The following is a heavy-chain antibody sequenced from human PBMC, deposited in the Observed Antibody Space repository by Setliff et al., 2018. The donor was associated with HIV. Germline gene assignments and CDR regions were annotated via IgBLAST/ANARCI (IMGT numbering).Heavy chain of an antibody. J-gene: IGHJ4*02. V-gene: IGHV4-59*01. CDR1: GVSISNYY. Sequence: NPSETLSLTCTVSGVSISNYYWSWIRQPPGKGLEWIGYMYYSGNTNYNPSLKSRVTISVDTSKSQFSLKLNSVTAADTAVYYCARDQSDWFYWGQGTLVTVS. CDR3: ARDQSDWFY. D-gene: IGHD3-3*01. CDR2: MYYSGNT.